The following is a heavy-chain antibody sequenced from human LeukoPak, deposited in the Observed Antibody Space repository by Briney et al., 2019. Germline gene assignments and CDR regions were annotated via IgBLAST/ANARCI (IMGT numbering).Heavy chain of an antibody. D-gene: IGHD3/OR15-3a*01. J-gene: IGHJ5*02. V-gene: IGHV4-59*11. CDR2: IFYRGAT. CDR1: GGFISSHY. Sequence: SETLPLTCIVSGGFISSHYWNWIRQPPGKGLEWIGNIFYRGATNYNPSLKSRVTMSVDTSKNQFSLKLSSVTAADTAMYYCARARDWSAGSWFDPWGQGILVTVSS. CDR3: ARARDWSAGSWFDP.